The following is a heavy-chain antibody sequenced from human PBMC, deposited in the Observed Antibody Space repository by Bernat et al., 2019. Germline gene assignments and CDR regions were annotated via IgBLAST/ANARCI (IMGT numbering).Heavy chain of an antibody. CDR2: LSGSGGAT. Sequence: EVQLLESGGGLVQPGGSLRPSCAASGFTFASYAMGWVRQAPGKGLDWVSALSGSGGATYYADSVKGRFTISRDNSMNTLYLQMNNLGAEDTALYYCARQSPVYDSSGWPWYFQDWGQGTLVTVSS. CDR1: GFTFASYA. V-gene: IGHV3-23*01. CDR3: ARQSPVYDSSGWPWYFQD. D-gene: IGHD3-22*01. J-gene: IGHJ1*01.